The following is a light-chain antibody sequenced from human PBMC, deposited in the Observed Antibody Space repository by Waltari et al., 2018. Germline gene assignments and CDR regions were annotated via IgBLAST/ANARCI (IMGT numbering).Light chain of an antibody. V-gene: IGKV1-39*01. CDR1: QSINTY. CDR3: QQSLSALLT. J-gene: IGKJ4*01. CDR2: ATS. Sequence: DIQMTQSPSSLSASVGDRVTITCRASQSINTYLNWYQQKPGKAPNLLIYATSSLQSGVPSRFSGSGSATHFTLTISSLQPEDSATYYCQQSLSALLTFGGGTKVEIK.